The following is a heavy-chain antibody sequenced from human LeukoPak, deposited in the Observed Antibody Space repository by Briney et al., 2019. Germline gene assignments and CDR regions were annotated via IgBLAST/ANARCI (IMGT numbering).Heavy chain of an antibody. CDR2: ISSSSSYI. CDR3: ARDPFYDSSGYYVDY. V-gene: IGHV3-21*01. Sequence: GGSLRLSCAASGFTFSSYSMNWVRQAPGKGLEWVSSISSSSSYIYYADSVKGRFTISRDNAKNSLYLQMNSLRAEDTAVYYCARDPFYDSSGYYVDYRGQGTLVTVSS. D-gene: IGHD3-22*01. J-gene: IGHJ4*02. CDR1: GFTFSSYS.